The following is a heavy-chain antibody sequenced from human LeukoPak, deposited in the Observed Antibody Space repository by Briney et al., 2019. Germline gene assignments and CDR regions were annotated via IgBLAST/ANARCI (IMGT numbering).Heavy chain of an antibody. CDR2: IWYDGSNK. Sequence: PGGSLRLSCAASGFTFSNYGMHWVRQAPGKGLEWVAFIWYDGSNKYYADSVKGRFTISRDNSKNTVYLQMNSLRAEDTAAYYCAKVLAVTSYGAKSVFDHWGQGTLVTGSS. V-gene: IGHV3-30*02. CDR3: AKVLAVTSYGAKSVFDH. J-gene: IGHJ4*02. D-gene: IGHD4-23*01. CDR1: GFTFSNYG.